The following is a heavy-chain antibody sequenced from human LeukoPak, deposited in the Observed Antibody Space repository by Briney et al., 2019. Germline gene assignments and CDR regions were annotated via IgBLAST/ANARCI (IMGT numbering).Heavy chain of an antibody. CDR3: ARDRSSYAGYYYGMVV. V-gene: IGHV1-2*02. CDR2: INTNSGGT. J-gene: IGHJ6*02. CDR1: GYTLTGYY. Sequence: ASVKVSCKASGYTLTGYYMHWVRHAPEQGLEWMGWINTNSGGTNYAKKFQGRVTMTRDTSISTAYMELSRLRSEDTAVYYCARDRSSYAGYYYGMVVWGQGTTVTVSS. D-gene: IGHD5-18*01.